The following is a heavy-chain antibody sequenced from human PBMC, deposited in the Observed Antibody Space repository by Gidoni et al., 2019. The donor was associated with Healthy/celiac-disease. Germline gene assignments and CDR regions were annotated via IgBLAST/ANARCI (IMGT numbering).Heavy chain of an antibody. Sequence: QVQLVESGGGVVQPVRSLRLSCAASGVTFSSYGMHWVRQAPGKGLAWVAVISYDGSNKYYADSVKGRFTISRDNSKNTLYLQMNSLRAEDTAVYYCAKDLYCSGGSCSLGQFDYWGQGTLVTVSS. J-gene: IGHJ4*02. D-gene: IGHD2-15*01. CDR2: ISYDGSNK. CDR1: GVTFSSYG. V-gene: IGHV3-30*18. CDR3: AKDLYCSGGSCSLGQFDY.